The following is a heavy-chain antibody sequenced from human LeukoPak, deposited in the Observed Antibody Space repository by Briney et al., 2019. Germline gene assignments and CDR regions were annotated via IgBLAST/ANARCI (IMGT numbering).Heavy chain of an antibody. CDR3: ARGGAPGYSSSWSAFGAFDI. V-gene: IGHV4-59*01. CDR1: GGSISSYY. D-gene: IGHD6-13*01. CDR2: IYYSGST. J-gene: IGHJ3*02. Sequence: SETLSLTCTVSGGSISSYYWSWIRQPPGKGLEWIGYIYYSGSTNYNPSLKSRVTISVDTSKNQFSLKLSSVTAADTAVYYCARGGAPGYSSSWSAFGAFDIWGQGTMVTVSS.